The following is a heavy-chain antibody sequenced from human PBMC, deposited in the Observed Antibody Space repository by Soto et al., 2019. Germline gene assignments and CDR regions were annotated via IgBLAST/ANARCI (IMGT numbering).Heavy chain of an antibody. CDR1: GGSISSGGYY. CDR2: IYYSGST. V-gene: IGHV4-31*03. CDR3: ARDEIPYSSSWYGFDP. Sequence: PSETLSLTCTVSGGSISSGGYYWSWIRQHPGKGLEWIGYIYYSGSTYYNPSLKSRVTISVDTSKNQFSLKLSSVTAADTAVYYCARDEIPYSSSWYGFDPWGQGTLVTVSS. D-gene: IGHD6-13*01. J-gene: IGHJ5*02.